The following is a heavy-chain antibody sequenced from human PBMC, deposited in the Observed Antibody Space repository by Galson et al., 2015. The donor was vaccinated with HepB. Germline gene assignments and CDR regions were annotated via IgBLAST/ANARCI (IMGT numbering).Heavy chain of an antibody. V-gene: IGHV3-64*01. D-gene: IGHD6-19*01. CDR1: GFTFSSYA. J-gene: IGHJ3*02. Sequence: SLRLSCAASGFTFSSYAIDWVRQAPGQGLEYVSGISSQGVSTYYAHSVKGRFTISRDNSKNTVYLQMGSLRAEDMAVYYCARDRSGSGWYRGAFDIWGQGTVVIVSS. CDR3: ARDRSGSGWYRGAFDI. CDR2: ISSQGVST.